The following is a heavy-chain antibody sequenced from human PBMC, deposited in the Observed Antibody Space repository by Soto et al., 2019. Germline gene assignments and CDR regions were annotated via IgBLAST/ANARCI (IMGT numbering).Heavy chain of an antibody. CDR1: GFSFSSYG. CDR2: IWYDGSNE. CDR3: ARDSWTGTTGGDFDY. Sequence: QVQLVESGGGVVQPGRSLRLSCAASGFSFSSYGMHWVRQAPGKGLEWVAIIWYDGSNEYYADSVKGRFTISRDNSKNTLYLQMNSLRAEDTAVYYCARDSWTGTTGGDFDYWGQGTLVTVSS. V-gene: IGHV3-33*01. J-gene: IGHJ4*02. D-gene: IGHD1-1*01.